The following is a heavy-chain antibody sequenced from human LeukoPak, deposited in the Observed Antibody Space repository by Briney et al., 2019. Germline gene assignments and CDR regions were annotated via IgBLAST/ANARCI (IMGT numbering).Heavy chain of an antibody. J-gene: IGHJ6*02. CDR3: AREPSLVYGMDF. CDR2: ISYDGRIK. V-gene: IGHV3-30*14. CDR1: GFNFNTYD. Sequence: GGSLRLSCAASGFNFNTYDMHWVRQAPGKGLEWVAVISYDGRIKYYADSVKGRFTISRDNSKNTLYLQMNSLRAEDTAVYYCAREPSLVYGMDFWGQGTAVTVSS.